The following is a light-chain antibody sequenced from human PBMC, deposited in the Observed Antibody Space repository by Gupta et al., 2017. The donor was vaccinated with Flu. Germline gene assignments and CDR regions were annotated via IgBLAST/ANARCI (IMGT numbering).Light chain of an antibody. Sequence: QSVLTQPPSASGTPGHRVTISCSGSISNIGGNPVYWYQQLPGTGPTPLVDDNNQRPSGVPDSFSGSESGSSASPAISRTQYEDEADYDYSSWDDSLTRPLGVFGGGTKLTVL. CDR3: SSWDDSLTRPLGV. CDR1: ISNIGGNP. J-gene: IGLJ3*02. V-gene: IGLV1-44*01. CDR2: DNN.